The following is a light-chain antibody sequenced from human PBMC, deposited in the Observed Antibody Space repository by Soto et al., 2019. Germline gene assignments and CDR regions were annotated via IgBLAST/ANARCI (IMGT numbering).Light chain of an antibody. J-gene: IGLJ1*01. CDR1: SSDVGGYNY. CDR3: AGWDGSLKGFV. V-gene: IGLV2-8*01. CDR2: EVT. Sequence: QPVLTQPPSASGSPGQSVTISCTGTSSDVGGYNYVSWYQQHSGKAPKLMIYEVTKRPSGVPDRFSGSKSGTSASLVISGLQSEDEAEYFCAGWDGSLKGFVFGTGTKVTVL.